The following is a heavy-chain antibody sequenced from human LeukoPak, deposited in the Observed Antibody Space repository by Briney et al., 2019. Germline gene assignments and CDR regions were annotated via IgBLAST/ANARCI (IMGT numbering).Heavy chain of an antibody. CDR3: AKNRDSSGWYFDY. D-gene: IGHD6-19*01. V-gene: IGHV3-23*01. CDR1: GFTFSSYA. J-gene: IGHJ4*02. Sequence: GGSLRLSCAASGFTFSSYAMSWARQAPGKGLEWVSAISGSGGSTYYADSVKGRFTISRDNAKNSLYLQMNSLRAEDTAVYYCAKNRDSSGWYFDYWGQGTLVTVSS. CDR2: ISGSGGST.